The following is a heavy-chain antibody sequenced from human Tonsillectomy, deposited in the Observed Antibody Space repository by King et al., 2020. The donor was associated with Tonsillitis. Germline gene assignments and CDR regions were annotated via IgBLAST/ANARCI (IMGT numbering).Heavy chain of an antibody. Sequence: VQLVESGGGVVQPGRPLRLSCAASGFTFSRNGMHWVRQAPGKGLEWVALISYDGSNKYYADSVKGRFTISRDNSKNTVSLHMNSLRAEDTAVYYCETTGRIAKLSDFWGQGTLVTVSS. V-gene: IGHV3-30*03. D-gene: IGHD1-14*01. J-gene: IGHJ4*02. CDR2: ISYDGSNK. CDR1: GFTFSRNG. CDR3: ETTGRIAKLSDF.